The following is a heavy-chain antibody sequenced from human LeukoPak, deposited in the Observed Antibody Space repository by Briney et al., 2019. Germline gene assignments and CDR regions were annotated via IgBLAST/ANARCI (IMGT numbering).Heavy chain of an antibody. J-gene: IGHJ4*02. CDR1: GFTFSSYE. CDR3: ARSAAAGTFPDY. CDR2: ISSSGSTI. Sequence: PGGSLRLSCAASGFTFSSYEMNWVRQAPGKGLEWVSYISSSGSTIYYADSVKGRFTISRGNAKNSLYLQMNSLRAEDTAVYYCARSAAAGTFPDYWGQGTLVTVSS. V-gene: IGHV3-48*03. D-gene: IGHD6-13*01.